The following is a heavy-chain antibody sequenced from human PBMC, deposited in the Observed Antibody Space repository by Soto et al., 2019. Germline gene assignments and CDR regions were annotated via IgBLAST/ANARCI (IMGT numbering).Heavy chain of an antibody. Sequence: GGSLRLSCAASGFTFSSYWMHRVRQAPGKGLVWVSRINSDGSSTSYADSVKGRFTISRDNAKNTLYLQMNSLRAEDTAVYYSARRPRTYYSGMDVWGQGTTVTVSS. CDR2: INSDGSST. CDR1: GFTFSSYW. CDR3: ARRPRTYYSGMDV. J-gene: IGHJ6*02. V-gene: IGHV3-74*01.